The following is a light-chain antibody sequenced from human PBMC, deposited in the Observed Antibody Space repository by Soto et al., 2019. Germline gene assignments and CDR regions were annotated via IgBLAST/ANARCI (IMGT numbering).Light chain of an antibody. CDR1: SSNIGINY. J-gene: IGLJ3*02. Sequence: QSVLTQPPSASGTPGQRVTISCSGSSSNIGINYVYWYQQLPGTAPKLLIDRNNQRPSGVPDRFSGSKSGTSASLAISGLRSEDEADYYCAAWDDSLSGSWVFGGGTKLTVL. V-gene: IGLV1-47*01. CDR3: AAWDDSLSGSWV. CDR2: RNN.